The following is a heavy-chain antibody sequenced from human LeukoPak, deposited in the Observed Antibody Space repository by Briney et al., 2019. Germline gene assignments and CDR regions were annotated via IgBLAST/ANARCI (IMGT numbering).Heavy chain of an antibody. CDR1: GFTFKDYG. Sequence: GGSLRLSCAATGFTFKDYGMHWVRQPPGKGLEWVSGINWNGGGTNYADSVKGRFTISRDNAKNSLYLQMTSLRPEDTALYYCAKHLRATNSYIFFGLDVWSQGTTVTVS. D-gene: IGHD1-26*01. CDR2: INWNGGGT. J-gene: IGHJ6*02. V-gene: IGHV3-9*01. CDR3: AKHLRATNSYIFFGLDV.